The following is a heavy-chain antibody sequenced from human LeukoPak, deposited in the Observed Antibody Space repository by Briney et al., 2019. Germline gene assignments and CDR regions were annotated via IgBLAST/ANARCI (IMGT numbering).Heavy chain of an antibody. CDR2: ISPYNGNT. CDR1: GYTFTNFG. Sequence: GASVKVSCKASGYTFTNFGISWVRQAPGQGLEWMGRISPYNGNTDYPQKVQGRVTMTTDTSTSTAYMELRSLRSDDTAVYYCARGGVGHCSGGSCPTSWFDPWGQGTLVTVSS. D-gene: IGHD2-15*01. J-gene: IGHJ5*02. CDR3: ARGGVGHCSGGSCPTSWFDP. V-gene: IGHV1-18*01.